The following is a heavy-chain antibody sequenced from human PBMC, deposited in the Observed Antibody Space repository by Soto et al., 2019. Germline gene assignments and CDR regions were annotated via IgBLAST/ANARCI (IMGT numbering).Heavy chain of an antibody. J-gene: IGHJ4*02. V-gene: IGHV3-23*01. CDR2: ISGSGGST. CDR3: ANDSLRTMVRGVTTLSDY. Sequence: EVQLLESGGGLVQPGGSLKLSCAASGFTFSSYAMSWVRQAPGKGLEWVSAISGSGGSTYYADSVKGRFTISRDNSKNTLYLLMNSLRAEDTAVYYCANDSLRTMVRGVTTLSDYWCQGTLLTVSS. CDR1: GFTFSSYA. D-gene: IGHD3-10*01.